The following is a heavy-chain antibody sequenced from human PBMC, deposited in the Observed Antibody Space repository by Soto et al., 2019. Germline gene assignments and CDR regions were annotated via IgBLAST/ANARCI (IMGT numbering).Heavy chain of an antibody. CDR1: GGSISNYY. J-gene: IGHJ4*02. D-gene: IGHD5-18*01. CDR2: IYYSGST. Sequence: SETLSLTCSVSGGSISNYYWSWIRQPPGKGLEWIGYIYYSGSTNYNPSLTSRVTISVDTSKNQFSLKLSSVTAADTAVYYCARHRYSYGVYYFDYWGQGTLVTVSS. V-gene: IGHV4-59*08. CDR3: ARHRYSYGVYYFDY.